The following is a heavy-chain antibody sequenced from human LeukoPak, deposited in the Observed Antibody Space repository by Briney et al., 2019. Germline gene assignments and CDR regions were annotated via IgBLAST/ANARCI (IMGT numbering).Heavy chain of an antibody. CDR2: IWYDGSNK. CDR1: GFTFSSYG. J-gene: IGHJ4*02. V-gene: IGHV3-33*06. D-gene: IGHD3-3*01. Sequence: GGSLRLSCAASGFTFSSYGMHWVRQAPGKGLEWVAVIWYDGSNKYYADSVKGRFTISRDNSKNTLYLQMNSLRAEDTAVYYCAKPYYDFWSGSSYYFDYWGQGTLVTVSS. CDR3: AKPYYDFWSGSSYYFDY.